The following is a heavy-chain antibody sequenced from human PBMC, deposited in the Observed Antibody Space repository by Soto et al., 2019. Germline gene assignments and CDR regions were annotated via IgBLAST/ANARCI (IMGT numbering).Heavy chain of an antibody. Sequence: TLETLSLTYTVSWDSIDSSHYYRNWIRQHPEKGLEWIGYIHHSGSTYYNPSLKSRLAISVDTSRNQFSLKVSSVTAADTAVYYCARGSMATLYFDYWGQGALVTVSS. D-gene: IGHD3-10*01. V-gene: IGHV4-31*03. CDR1: WDSIDSSHYY. J-gene: IGHJ4*02. CDR2: IHHSGST. CDR3: ARGSMATLYFDY.